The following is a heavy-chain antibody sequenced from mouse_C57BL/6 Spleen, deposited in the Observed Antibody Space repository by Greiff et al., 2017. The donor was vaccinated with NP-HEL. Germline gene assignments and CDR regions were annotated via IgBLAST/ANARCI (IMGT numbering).Heavy chain of an antibody. D-gene: IGHD1-1*01. J-gene: IGHJ2*01. CDR1: GYTFTDYN. CDR3: ASRRSLYYGSSYGDFDY. V-gene: IGHV1-18*01. Sequence: VQLQQSGPELVKPGASVKIPCKASGYTFTDYNMDWVKQSHGKSLAWIGDLNPNHGGTIYNQKFKGKATLTVDKSSSTAYMELRSLTSEDTAVYYGASRRSLYYGSSYGDFDYWGQGTTLTVSS. CDR2: LNPNHGGT.